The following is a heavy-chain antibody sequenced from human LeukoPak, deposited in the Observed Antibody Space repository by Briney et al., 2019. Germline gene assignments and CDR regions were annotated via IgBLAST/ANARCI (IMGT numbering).Heavy chain of an antibody. CDR3: ARGQKYSYGPYYFDY. J-gene: IGHJ4*02. CDR1: GGSFSGYY. Sequence: SETLSLTCAVYGGSFSGYYWSWIRQPPGKGLEWIGEINHSGSTNYNPSLKSRVTISVDTSKNQFSLKLSSVTAADTAVYYCARGQKYSYGPYYFDYWGQGTLVTVSS. CDR2: INHSGST. D-gene: IGHD5-18*01. V-gene: IGHV4-34*01.